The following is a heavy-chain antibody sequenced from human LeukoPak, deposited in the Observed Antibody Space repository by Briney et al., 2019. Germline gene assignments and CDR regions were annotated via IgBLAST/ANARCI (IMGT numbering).Heavy chain of an antibody. D-gene: IGHD1-26*01. V-gene: IGHV3-21*01. J-gene: IGHJ4*02. CDR2: ISSSSSYI. CDR1: GFTFSSYS. CDR3: ARGPKGAGYSGSSSIDY. Sequence: KPGGSLRLSCAASGFTFSSYSLNWVRQAPGKGLEWVSSISSSSSYIYYADSVKGRFTISRDNAKNSLHLQMNSLRAEDTAVYYCARGPKGAGYSGSSSIDYWGQGTLVTVSS.